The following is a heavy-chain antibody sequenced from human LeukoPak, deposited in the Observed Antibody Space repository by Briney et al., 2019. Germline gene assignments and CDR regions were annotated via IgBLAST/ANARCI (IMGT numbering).Heavy chain of an antibody. Sequence: PGGSLRLSCAASGFTFNYGLHWVRQAPGKGLDWVAFILFDGSYKYYADSVKGRFTISRDNSKNTLYLQTNSLRAEDTAVYYCAQGELSGNYFDYWGQGTLVTVSS. CDR1: GFTFNYG. CDR2: ILFDGSYK. V-gene: IGHV3-30*02. CDR3: AQGELSGNYFDY. J-gene: IGHJ4*02. D-gene: IGHD1-26*01.